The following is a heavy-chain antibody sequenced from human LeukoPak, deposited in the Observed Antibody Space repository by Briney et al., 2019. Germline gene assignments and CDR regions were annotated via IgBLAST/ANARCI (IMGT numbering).Heavy chain of an antibody. Sequence: GGSLRLSCAASGFTFSSYWMHWVRQAPGKGLEWVSYISSSSSTIYYAASVKGRFTISRDNAKNSLYLQMNSLRAEDTAVYYCARSGRSSWYKHWGQGTLVTVSS. J-gene: IGHJ1*01. V-gene: IGHV3-48*01. CDR3: ARSGRSSWYKH. D-gene: IGHD6-13*01. CDR2: ISSSSSTI. CDR1: GFTFSSYW.